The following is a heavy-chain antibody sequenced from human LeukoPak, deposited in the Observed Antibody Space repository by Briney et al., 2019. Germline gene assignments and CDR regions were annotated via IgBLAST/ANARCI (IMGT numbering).Heavy chain of an antibody. CDR2: MNPNSGNT. V-gene: IGHV1-8*01. CDR1: GYTFTSYD. J-gene: IGHJ6*02. Sequence: ASVKVSCKASGYTFTSYDINWVRQATGQGLEWTGWMNPNSGNTGYAQKFQGRVTMTRNTSISTAYMELSSLRSEDTAVYYCARATSPIYYYYYGMDVWGQGTTVTVSS. CDR3: ARATSPIYYYYYGMDV.